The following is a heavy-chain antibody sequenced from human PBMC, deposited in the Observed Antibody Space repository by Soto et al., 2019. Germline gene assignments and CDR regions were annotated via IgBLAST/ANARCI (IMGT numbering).Heavy chain of an antibody. CDR3: AKSATGYYYYGMDV. CDR2: IIPIFGTA. D-gene: IGHD2-15*01. CDR1: GCTFSSYA. J-gene: IGHJ6*02. Sequence: AVKVSCKASGCTFSSYAISWVRQAPGQGLEWMGGIIPIFGTANYAQKFQGRVTITADESTSTAYMELSSLRSEDMAVYYCAKSATGYYYYGMDVWGQGTTVTVSS. V-gene: IGHV1-69*13.